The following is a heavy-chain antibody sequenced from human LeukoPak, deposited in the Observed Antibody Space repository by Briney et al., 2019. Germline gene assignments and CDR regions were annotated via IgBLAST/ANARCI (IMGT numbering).Heavy chain of an antibody. Sequence: GGSLRLSCSASGFTFRNFAISWVRQSPGKGLEWVSSIGGGDTHYVHSVNGRFTIYRDDSRSTVDLQMSSLRAEDTAVYYCAKDGQSFNSMYDYFDSWGQGTLVTVSS. D-gene: IGHD2-8*01. CDR1: GFTFRNFA. J-gene: IGHJ4*02. CDR3: AKDGQSFNSMYDYFDS. CDR2: IGGGDT. V-gene: IGHV3-23*01.